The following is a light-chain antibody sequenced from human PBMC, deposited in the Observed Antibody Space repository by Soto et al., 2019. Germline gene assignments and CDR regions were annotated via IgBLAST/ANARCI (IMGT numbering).Light chain of an antibody. Sequence: QSVLTQPASVSGSPGQSIAISCTGTSSDVGAYDYVFWYQQHPGKAPKLMIYDVSNRPSGVSNRFSGSKSGNTASLTISGLQAEGEADYYCSSYTSSSTPLYVFGTGTKVTVL. CDR2: DVS. CDR1: SSDVGAYDY. V-gene: IGLV2-14*03. CDR3: SSYTSSSTPLYV. J-gene: IGLJ1*01.